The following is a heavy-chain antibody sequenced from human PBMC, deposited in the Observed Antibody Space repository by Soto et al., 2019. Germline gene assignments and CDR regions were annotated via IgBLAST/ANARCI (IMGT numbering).Heavy chain of an antibody. CDR3: ERDMGDTDY. V-gene: IGHV1-3*01. CDR2: INAGNGNT. Sequence: ASVKLSSKAPRYTFTSYSMHWVRQSPGQRLEWMGWINAGNGNTKYSQKFQGRVTITRDTSASTAYMELSRLRSEDKAVYYCERDMGDTDYRGQGTLVIVSS. CDR1: RYTFTSYS. J-gene: IGHJ4*02. D-gene: IGHD1-26*01.